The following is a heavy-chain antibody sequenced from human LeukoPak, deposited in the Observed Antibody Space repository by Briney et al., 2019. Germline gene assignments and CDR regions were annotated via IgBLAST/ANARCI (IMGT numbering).Heavy chain of an antibody. CDR1: GFTFSSYA. Sequence: PGGSLRLSCAASGFTFSSYAMSWVRQAPGKGLEWVSAISGSGGSTYYADSVKGRFTISRDSAKNTLYLQMNSLRAEDTAVYYCARGAGYNYPYYFDYWGQGTLVTVSS. CDR2: ISGSGGST. CDR3: ARGAGYNYPYYFDY. V-gene: IGHV3-23*01. D-gene: IGHD5-24*01. J-gene: IGHJ4*02.